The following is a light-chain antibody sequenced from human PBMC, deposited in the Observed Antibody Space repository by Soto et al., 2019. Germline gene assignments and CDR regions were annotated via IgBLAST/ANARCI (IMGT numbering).Light chain of an antibody. CDR1: QSVSSSF. V-gene: IGKV3-20*01. Sequence: EIVLTQSPGTLSLSPGERATLSCRASQSVSSSFLAWYQQKPGRAPRLLIYGASSRATGIPDRFSGSGSGTDFTLTISRLEPEDFAVYYCPQYGSSPPWTFGQGTKVEIK. CDR2: GAS. CDR3: PQYGSSPPWT. J-gene: IGKJ1*01.